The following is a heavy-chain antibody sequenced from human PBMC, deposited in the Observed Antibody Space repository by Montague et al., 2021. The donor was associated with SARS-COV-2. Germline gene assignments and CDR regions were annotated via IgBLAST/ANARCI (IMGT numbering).Heavy chain of an antibody. D-gene: IGHD5-12*01. CDR1: GFTFNSYS. CDR3: ARDRGRATDDY. CDR2: ISSSSSYI. Sequence: SRSLSFSASGFTFNSYSINWVRQAPGKGLEWVSSISSSSSYIYYADSVKGRFTISRDNAKNSLYLQMNSLRAEDTAVYYFARDRGRATDDYWGQGTLVTVSS. J-gene: IGHJ4*02. V-gene: IGHV3-21*01.